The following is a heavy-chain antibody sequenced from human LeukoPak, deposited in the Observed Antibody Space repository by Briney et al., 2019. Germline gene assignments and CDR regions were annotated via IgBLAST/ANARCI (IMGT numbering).Heavy chain of an antibody. J-gene: IGHJ4*02. V-gene: IGHV4-30-2*01. CDR2: ILHSGST. CDR1: GVSITSDTYC. CDR3: ARTRDFWSGYFDY. D-gene: IGHD3-3*01. Sequence: PSETLSLTCAVSGVSITSDTYCWSWIRQPPGKGLEWIGYILHSGSTYYNPSLKSRVTISIDTSKSQFSLKLSSVTAADTAVYYCARTRDFWSGYFDYWGQRTLDTVSS.